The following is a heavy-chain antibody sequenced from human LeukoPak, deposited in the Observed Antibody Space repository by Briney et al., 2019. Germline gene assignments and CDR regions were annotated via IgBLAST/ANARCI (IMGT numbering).Heavy chain of an antibody. V-gene: IGHV4-31*03. D-gene: IGHD2-2*01. CDR1: GGSIASDSYF. CDR3: AREVNEPASADAFDI. J-gene: IGHJ3*02. Sequence: SETLSLTCTVSGGSIASDSYFWSWIRQHPEKGLEWIGYIFYSGTTYYNPSLKSRVTISVDTSKNQFSLKLNSVIAADTAVYYCAREVNEPASADAFDIWGQGTMVTVSS. CDR2: IFYSGTT.